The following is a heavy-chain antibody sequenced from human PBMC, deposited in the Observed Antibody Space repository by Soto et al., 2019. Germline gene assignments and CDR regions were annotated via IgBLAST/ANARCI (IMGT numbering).Heavy chain of an antibody. J-gene: IGHJ4*02. CDR2: IYYRGTT. CDR3: ARDYGDYQFDY. Sequence: SETLSLTCTVSGGSISSSSYYWGWIRQPPGRGLEWIGNIYYRGTTYYNPSLKSRVTISVDTSKNQFSLKLASVTAADTAVYYCARDYGDYQFDYWGQGTLVTVSS. D-gene: IGHD4-17*01. CDR1: GGSISSSSYY. V-gene: IGHV4-39*02.